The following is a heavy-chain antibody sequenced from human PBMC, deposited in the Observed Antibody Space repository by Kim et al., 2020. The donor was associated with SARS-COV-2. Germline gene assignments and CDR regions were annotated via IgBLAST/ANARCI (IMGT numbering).Heavy chain of an antibody. Sequence: GGSLRLSCTASGFTFGDYAMSWVRQAPGKGLEWVGFIRSKAYGGTTEYAASVKGRFTISRDYSKSIAYLQMNSLKTEDTAVYYCTRATVTTDQYFDYWGQGTLVTVSS. D-gene: IGHD4-4*01. J-gene: IGHJ4*02. CDR2: IRSKAYGGTT. CDR1: GFTFGDYA. CDR3: TRATVTTDQYFDY. V-gene: IGHV3-49*04.